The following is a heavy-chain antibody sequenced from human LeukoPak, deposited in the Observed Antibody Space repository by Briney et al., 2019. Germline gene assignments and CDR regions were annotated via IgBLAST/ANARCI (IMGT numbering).Heavy chain of an antibody. J-gene: IGHJ6*03. V-gene: IGHV6-1*01. Sequence: QTLSLTCAISGDSVSSNSAAWNWIRQSPSRGLEWLGRTYYRSKWYNDYAVSVKSRITINPDTSKNQFSLQLNSVTPEDTAVYYCARGYCSSTSCYALYYMDVWGKGTTVTVSS. CDR1: GDSVSSNSAA. D-gene: IGHD2-2*01. CDR2: TYYRSKWYN. CDR3: ARGYCSSTSCYALYYMDV.